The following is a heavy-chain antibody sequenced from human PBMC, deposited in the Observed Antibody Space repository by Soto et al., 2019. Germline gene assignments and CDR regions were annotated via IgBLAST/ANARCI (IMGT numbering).Heavy chain of an antibody. J-gene: IGHJ4*02. D-gene: IGHD1-26*01. CDR3: ATVVGAVPY. Sequence: ASVKVSCKTSGYTFTSYAISWVRQAPGQGLEWMGWLSAYNGSTNDAQNLQGRVTVTTDTSTDTAYMELRSLRSDDTSVYYCATVVGAVPYLGQGTLVTVSS. CDR1: GYTFTSYA. CDR2: LSAYNGST. V-gene: IGHV1-18*01.